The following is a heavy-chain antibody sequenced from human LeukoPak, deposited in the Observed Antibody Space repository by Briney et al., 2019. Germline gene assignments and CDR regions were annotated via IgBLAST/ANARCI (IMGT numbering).Heavy chain of an antibody. V-gene: IGHV1-2*02. D-gene: IGHD2-15*01. CDR3: ARGDVVVVAANPTLFDY. CDR2: INPNSGGT. J-gene: IGHJ4*02. Sequence: ASVKVSCKASGYTFTGYYMHWVRHAPGQGLEWMGWINPNSGGTNYAQKFQGRVTMTRDTSISTAYMELSRLRSDDTALYHCARGDVVVVAANPTLFDYWGQGTLVTVSS. CDR1: GYTFTGYY.